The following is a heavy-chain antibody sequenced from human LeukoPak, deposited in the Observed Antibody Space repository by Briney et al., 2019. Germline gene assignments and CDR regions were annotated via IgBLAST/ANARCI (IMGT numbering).Heavy chain of an antibody. CDR2: ISGSGGST. D-gene: IGHD6-19*01. Sequence: GGSLRLSCAASGFTFSSYAMSWVRQAPGKGLEWVSAISGSGGSTYYADSVKGRFTISRDNSKNTLYLQMNSLRAEDTAVYYCAKGQRGGSGWYYYYYGMDVWGQGTTVTVSS. J-gene: IGHJ6*02. CDR1: GFTFSSYA. CDR3: AKGQRGGSGWYYYYYGMDV. V-gene: IGHV3-23*01.